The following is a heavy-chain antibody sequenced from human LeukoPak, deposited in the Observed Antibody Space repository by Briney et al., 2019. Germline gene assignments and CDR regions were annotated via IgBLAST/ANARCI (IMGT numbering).Heavy chain of an antibody. V-gene: IGHV3-21*01. J-gene: IGHJ4*02. CDR1: GFTFSSFE. CDR3: ARDPRYSGYEGVDY. Sequence: KTGGSLRLSCAASGFTFSSFEMNWVRQAPGKGLEWVSSISSSSSYIYYADSVKGRFTISRDNAKNSLYLQMNSLRAEDTAVYYCARDPRYSGYEGVDYWGQGTLVTVSS. D-gene: IGHD5-12*01. CDR2: ISSSSSYI.